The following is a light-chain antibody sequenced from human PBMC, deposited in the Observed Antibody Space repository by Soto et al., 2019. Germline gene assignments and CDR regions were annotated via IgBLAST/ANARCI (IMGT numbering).Light chain of an antibody. CDR1: SSDVGGYNY. J-gene: IGLJ2*01. Sequence: QSALTQPPSASGSLGQSVTFSCTGTSSDVGGYNYVSWYQQHPGKAPKLIIFEVTKRPSGVPDRFSGSKSGNTASLTVSGLQTEDEAYYYCSSYAASSHVLFGGGTKLTVL. CDR3: SSYAASSHVL. CDR2: EVT. V-gene: IGLV2-8*01.